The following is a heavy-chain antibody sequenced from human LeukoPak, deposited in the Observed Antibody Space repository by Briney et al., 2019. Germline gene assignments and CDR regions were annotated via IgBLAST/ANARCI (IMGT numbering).Heavy chain of an antibody. CDR1: GGSISGGSYY. CDR3: ARPRSIWAAAGTPEAFDI. J-gene: IGHJ3*02. Sequence: SETLSLTCTVSGGSISGGSYYWGWIRQPPGKGLEWIGSIYHSGSTYYNPSLKSRVTISVDTSKNQFSLKLSSVTAADTAVYYCARPRSIWAAAGTPEAFDIWGQGTMVTVSS. V-gene: IGHV4-39*07. D-gene: IGHD6-13*01. CDR2: IYHSGST.